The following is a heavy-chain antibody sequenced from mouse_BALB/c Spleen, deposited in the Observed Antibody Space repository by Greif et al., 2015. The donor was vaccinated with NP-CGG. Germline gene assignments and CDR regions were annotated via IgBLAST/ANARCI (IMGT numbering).Heavy chain of an antibody. D-gene: IGHD1-2*01. CDR2: INPNNGGT. J-gene: IGHJ3*01. Sequence: PGTSVKISCKASGYSFTGYYMNWVKQSPEKSLEWIGEINPNNGGTSYNQKFKGKATLTVNKSSSTAYMELRSLTSEDSAVYYCARRENYGRWFAYWGQGTLVTVSA. V-gene: IGHV1-42*01. CDR3: ARRENYGRWFAY. CDR1: GYSFTGYY.